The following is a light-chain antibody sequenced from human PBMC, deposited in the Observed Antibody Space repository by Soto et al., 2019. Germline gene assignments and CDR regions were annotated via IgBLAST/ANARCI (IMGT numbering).Light chain of an antibody. J-gene: IGLJ2*01. V-gene: IGLV1-44*01. CDR3: VAWDDSLNGHLV. Sequence: QSVLTQPPSASGTPGQRVAISCSGGNSNIGTNHVNWYQQLPGTAPKLLIYGNNQRPSGVPDRFSGSRSGTSASLAISGLQSEDEADYYCVAWDDSLNGHLVFGGGTKLTVL. CDR2: GNN. CDR1: NSNIGTNH.